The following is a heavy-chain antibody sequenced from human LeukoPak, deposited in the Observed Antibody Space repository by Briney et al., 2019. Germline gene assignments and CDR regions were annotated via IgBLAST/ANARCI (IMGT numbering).Heavy chain of an antibody. V-gene: IGHV4-34*01. CDR2: INHSGST. D-gene: IGHD6-13*01. Sequence: SETLCLTCAVYGGSFSSYYWSWVRQPPGKGLEWIGDINHSGSTNYNPSLKSRVTISVDTSKNKFSLQLSPMTAADTAVYYCARAGSIAARYYYYYYMDVWGKGTTVTVSS. CDR3: ARAGSIAARYYYYYYMDV. J-gene: IGHJ6*03. CDR1: GGSFSSYY.